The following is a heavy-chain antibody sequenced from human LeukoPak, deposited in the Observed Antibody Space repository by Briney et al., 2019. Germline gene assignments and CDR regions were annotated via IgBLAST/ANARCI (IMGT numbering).Heavy chain of an antibody. CDR2: INYSGST. CDR1: GGSFSGYY. V-gene: IGHV4-34*01. Sequence: PSETLSLTCAVYGGSFSGYYWSWIRQPPGKGLEWIGEINYSGSTNYNPSLKSRVTISVDTSKNQFSLKLSSVTAADTAVYYCARGRITMVRGVNLNWFDPWGQGTLVTVSS. CDR3: ARGRITMVRGVNLNWFDP. J-gene: IGHJ5*02. D-gene: IGHD3-10*01.